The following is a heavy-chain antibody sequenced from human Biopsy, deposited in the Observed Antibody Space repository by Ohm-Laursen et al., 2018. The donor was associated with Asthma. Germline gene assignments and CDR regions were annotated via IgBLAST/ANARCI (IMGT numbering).Heavy chain of an antibody. CDR2: FIPVLGTP. CDR3: ASSGGNYGYYGMDV. J-gene: IGHJ6*02. CDR1: GDSFSNYA. D-gene: IGHD4-11*01. V-gene: IGHV1-69*13. Sequence: EASVKVSCKASGDSFSNYAISWVRQAPGQGLEWMGGFIPVLGTPDHAQMFEGRVTITADESTSTASMELSSLRSEDTAVYYCASSGGNYGYYGMDVWGQGTSVTVSS.